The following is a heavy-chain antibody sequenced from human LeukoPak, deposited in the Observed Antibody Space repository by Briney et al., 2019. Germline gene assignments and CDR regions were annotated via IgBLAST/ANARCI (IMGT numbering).Heavy chain of an antibody. D-gene: IGHD3-3*01. V-gene: IGHV1-2*02. CDR3: ARGDTIFDAGSLDY. CDR1: GYTFTVYY. J-gene: IGHJ4*02. Sequence: ASVKVSCKASGYTFTVYYMHWVRQAPGHGREWMGWINPNSGGTNYAQKFVGRVTMTSATYISTAYMELSRLRSDDTAVYYCARGDTIFDAGSLDYWGQGTLVTVSS. CDR2: INPNSGGT.